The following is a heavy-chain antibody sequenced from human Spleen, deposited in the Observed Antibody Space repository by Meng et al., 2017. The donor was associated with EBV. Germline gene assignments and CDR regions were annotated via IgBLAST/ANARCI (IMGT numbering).Heavy chain of an antibody. J-gene: IGHJ5*02. CDR1: GASISTGSYY. Sequence: VQLQEAGAGLVKPSETLSPACTVSGASISTGSYYWTWIRQTPGKGLEWLGYVYFSGSTNYNPSLKSRVTMSIDTSKNQFSLNLRSATAADAAVYFCARGGYGTNYFDPWGQGTLVTVSS. V-gene: IGHV4-61*01. CDR3: ARGGYGTNYFDP. CDR2: VYFSGST. D-gene: IGHD4/OR15-4a*01.